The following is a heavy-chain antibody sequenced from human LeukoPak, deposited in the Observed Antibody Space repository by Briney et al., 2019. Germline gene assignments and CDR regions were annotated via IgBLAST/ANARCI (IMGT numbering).Heavy chain of an antibody. CDR1: GGSFSGYY. CDR3: ARACGGDCYSDLDY. D-gene: IGHD2-21*02. V-gene: IGHV4-34*01. CDR2: INHSGST. J-gene: IGHJ4*02. Sequence: TLSLTCAVYGGSFSGYYWSWIRQPPGKGLEWIGEINHSGSTNYNPSLKSRVTISVDTSKNQFSLKLSSVTAADTAVYYCARACGGDCYSDLDYWGQGTLVTVSS.